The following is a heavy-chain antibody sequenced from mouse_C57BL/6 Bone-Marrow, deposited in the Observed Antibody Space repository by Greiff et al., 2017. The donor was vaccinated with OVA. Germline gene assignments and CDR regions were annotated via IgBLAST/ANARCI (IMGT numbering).Heavy chain of an antibody. CDR3: ARWGSSHDY. Sequence: QVQLQQSGPELVKPGASVKISCKASGYAFSSSWMNWVKQRPGKGLEWIGRIYPGDGGTNYNGKFKGKATLTADKSSSTAYMQLSSLTSEDSAVYYCARWGSSHDYWGQGTTLTVSS. D-gene: IGHD1-1*01. V-gene: IGHV1-82*01. CDR1: GYAFSSSW. CDR2: IYPGDGGT. J-gene: IGHJ2*01.